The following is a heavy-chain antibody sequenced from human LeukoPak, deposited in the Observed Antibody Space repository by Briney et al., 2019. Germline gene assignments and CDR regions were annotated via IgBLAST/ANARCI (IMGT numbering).Heavy chain of an antibody. J-gene: IGHJ4*02. CDR1: GFTFSAYG. D-gene: IGHD6-13*01. Sequence: GGSLRLSCAASGFTFSAYGMDWVRQAPGEGLDWVAFISDHEINKYYADSVKGRFAISRDNSKNTLYLQMNSLRAEDTAVYYCAKRHPTSWYVVDYWGQGTLVTVSS. V-gene: IGHV3-30*18. CDR2: ISDHEINK. CDR3: AKRHPTSWYVVDY.